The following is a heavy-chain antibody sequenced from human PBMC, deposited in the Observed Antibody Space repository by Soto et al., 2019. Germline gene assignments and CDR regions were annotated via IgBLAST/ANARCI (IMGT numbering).Heavy chain of an antibody. CDR1: GGSISSYY. J-gene: IGHJ4*02. V-gene: IGHV4-59*08. CDR2: IYYSGST. D-gene: IGHD5-18*01. CDR3: ARRTDTAMVDY. Sequence: SETLSLTCTVSGGSISSYYWSWIRQPPGKGLEWIGYIYYSGSTNYNPSLKSRVTISVDTSKNQFSLKLSSVTAADTAVYYCARRTDTAMVDYWGQGTLVTVSS.